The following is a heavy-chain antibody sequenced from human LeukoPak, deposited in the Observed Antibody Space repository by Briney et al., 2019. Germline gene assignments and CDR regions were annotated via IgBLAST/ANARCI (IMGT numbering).Heavy chain of an antibody. CDR3: ARGPSKGMVRGVSLDY. D-gene: IGHD3-10*01. CDR1: GYIFTGYY. V-gene: IGHV1-2*02. Sequence: GASVKVSCKASGYIFTGYYMHWVRQAPGQGLEWMGWINPNSGGTNYAQKFQGRVTMTRDTSISTAYMELSRLRSDDTAVYYCARGPSKGMVRGVSLDYWGQGTLVTVSS. CDR2: INPNSGGT. J-gene: IGHJ4*02.